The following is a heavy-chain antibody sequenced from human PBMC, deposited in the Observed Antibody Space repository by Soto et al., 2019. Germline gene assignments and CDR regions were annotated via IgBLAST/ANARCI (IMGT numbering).Heavy chain of an antibody. D-gene: IGHD6-6*01. CDR2: ISYDGSNK. CDR3: AKDSVSYYSSSSCDY. CDR1: GFTFSSYG. V-gene: IGHV3-30*18. Sequence: GGSLRLSXAASGFTFSSYGMHWVRQAPGKGLEWVAVISYDGSNKYYADSVKGRFTISRDNSKNTLYLQMNSLRAEDTAVYYCAKDSVSYYSSSSCDYWGQGTLVTVSS. J-gene: IGHJ4*02.